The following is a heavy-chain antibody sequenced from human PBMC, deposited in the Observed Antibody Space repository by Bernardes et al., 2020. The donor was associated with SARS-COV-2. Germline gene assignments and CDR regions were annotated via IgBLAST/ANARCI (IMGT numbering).Heavy chain of an antibody. CDR1: GFTLGSYW. J-gene: IGHJ4*02. CDR3: TRGGYEPFDY. CDR2: INPDGSTT. D-gene: IGHD5-12*01. V-gene: IGHV3-74*01. Sequence: GGSRRLSCAASGFTLGSYWMHWARQAPGKGLVWVSRINPDGSTTTYADSVKGRFTVSRDNAENTLYLQMNSLRADDTAVYYCTRGGYEPFDYWGQGTLVTVS.